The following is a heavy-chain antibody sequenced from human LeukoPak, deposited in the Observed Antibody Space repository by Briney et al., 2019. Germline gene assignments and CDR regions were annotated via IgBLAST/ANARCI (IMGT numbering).Heavy chain of an antibody. CDR2: FDPEDGET. CDR3: AILGGYCSSTSCYRAFDI. CDR1: GYTLTELS. D-gene: IGHD2-2*01. V-gene: IGHV1-24*01. Sequence: ASVKVSCKVSGYTLTELSMHWVRQAPGKGLEWMGGFDPEDGETFYAQKFQGRVTMTEDTSTDTAYMELSSLRSEDTAVYYCAILGGYCSSTSCYRAFDIWGQGTMVTVSS. J-gene: IGHJ3*02.